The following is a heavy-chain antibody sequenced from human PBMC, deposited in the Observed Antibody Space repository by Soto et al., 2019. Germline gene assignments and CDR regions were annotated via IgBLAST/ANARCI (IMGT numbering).Heavy chain of an antibody. CDR3: ARFPTSYYYGSSGYIGYFDY. D-gene: IGHD3-22*01. CDR1: GGSISSSNW. V-gene: IGHV4-4*02. J-gene: IGHJ4*02. Sequence: SETLSLTCAVSGGSISSSNWWSWVRQPPGKGLEWIGEIYHSGSTNYNPSLKSRVTISVDKSKNHFSLKLSSVTAADTAVYYCARFPTSYYYGSSGYIGYFDYWGQGTLVTVSS. CDR2: IYHSGST.